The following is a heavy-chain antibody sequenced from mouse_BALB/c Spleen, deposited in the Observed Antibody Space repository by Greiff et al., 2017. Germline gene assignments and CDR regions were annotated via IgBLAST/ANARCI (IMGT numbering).Heavy chain of an antibody. Sequence: VQLQESGAELAKPGASVKMSCKASGYTFTSYWMHWVKQRPGQGLEWIGYINPSTGYTEYNQKFKDKATLTADKSSSTAYMQLSSLTSEDSAVYYCARSTARATGFAYWGQGTLVTVSA. J-gene: IGHJ3*01. CDR2: INPSTGYT. CDR1: GYTFTSYW. D-gene: IGHD3-2*01. V-gene: IGHV1-7*01. CDR3: ARSTARATGFAY.